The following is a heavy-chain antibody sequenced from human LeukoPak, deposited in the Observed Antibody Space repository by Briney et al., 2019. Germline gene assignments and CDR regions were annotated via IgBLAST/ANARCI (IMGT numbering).Heavy chain of an antibody. CDR3: ARDTLNGPFVISLDY. V-gene: IGHV3-11*04. D-gene: IGHD3-9*01. CDR1: GVTVSSNY. J-gene: IGHJ4*02. Sequence: GGSLRLSCAASGVTVSSNYMSWVRQAPGKGLEWVSHISSDGRVGSYVDSVRGRFTMSRDNAKNLLFLQMNGLRVEDTAVYYCARDTLNGPFVISLDYWGQGALVTVSS. CDR2: ISSDGRVG.